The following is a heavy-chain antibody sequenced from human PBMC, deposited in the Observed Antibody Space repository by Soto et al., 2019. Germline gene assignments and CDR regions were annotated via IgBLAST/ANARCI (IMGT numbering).Heavy chain of an antibody. J-gene: IGHJ4*02. CDR2: INSYNGNT. CDR3: ARSAGVVDGDDY. Sequence: QVQLVQSGAEVKKPGASVKVSFKASGYTFINYGITWVRQAPGQGLEWMGWINSYNGNTNYAQKLQGRVTMTTDTSTNIAYLELRSLRSDDTAVYYCARSAGVVDGDDYWGQGTLLTVSS. D-gene: IGHD3-10*01. CDR1: GYTFINYG. V-gene: IGHV1-18*01.